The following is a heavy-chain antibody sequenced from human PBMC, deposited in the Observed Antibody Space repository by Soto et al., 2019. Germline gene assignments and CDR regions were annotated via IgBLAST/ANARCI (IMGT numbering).Heavy chain of an antibody. CDR2: ISGSGGST. CDR1: GFPFSNYV. Sequence: PGGSLRLSCAASGFPFSNYVMAWVRQAPGKGLEWVSSISGSGGSTYYADSVKGRFTISRDNSKNTLYLQMNSLRAEDTAVYYCEKDHVDYGGNSPVDYWGQGTLVTVSS. J-gene: IGHJ4*02. V-gene: IGHV3-23*01. D-gene: IGHD4-17*01. CDR3: EKDHVDYGGNSPVDY.